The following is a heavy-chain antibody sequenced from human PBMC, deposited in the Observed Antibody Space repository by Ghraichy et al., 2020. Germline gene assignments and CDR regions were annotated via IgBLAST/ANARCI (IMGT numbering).Heavy chain of an antibody. J-gene: IGHJ6*02. CDR1: GGSFSGYY. D-gene: IGHD2-2*01. V-gene: IGHV4-34*01. Sequence: SETLSLTCAVYGGSFSGYYWSWIRQPPGKGLEWIGEINHSGSTNYNPSLKSRVTTSVDTSKNQFSLKLSSVTAGDTAVYYCARAGGVGCSSTSCYLGYYYYGMDVWGQGTTVTVSS. CDR2: INHSGST. CDR3: ARAGGVGCSSTSCYLGYYYYGMDV.